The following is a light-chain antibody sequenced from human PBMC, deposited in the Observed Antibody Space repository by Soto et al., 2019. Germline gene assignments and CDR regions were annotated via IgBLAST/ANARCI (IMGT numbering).Light chain of an antibody. CDR1: QSVLYSSNNKNY. J-gene: IGKJ2*01. CDR2: WAS. Sequence: DIVMTQSPDSLAVSLGERATINCKSSQSVLYSSNNKNYLAWYQQRPGQPPKLLIYWASTRESGVPYRFSGSGYGTDFTLTITSLQAEDVAVYYCQQYESTPPTFGQGTKLEIK. CDR3: QQYESTPPT. V-gene: IGKV4-1*01.